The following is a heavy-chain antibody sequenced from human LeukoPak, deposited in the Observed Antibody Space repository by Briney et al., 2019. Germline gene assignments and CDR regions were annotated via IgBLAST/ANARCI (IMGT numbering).Heavy chain of an antibody. V-gene: IGHV4-4*02. CDR1: GGSISSSNW. CDR2: IHHSGRT. J-gene: IGHJ5*02. CDR3: ASSRITMVRGVPNWFDP. Sequence: SETLSLTCAVSGGSISSSNWWSWVRQPPGKGLEWIGEIHHSGRTNYNPSLKSRVTISVDRSKNQFSLKLSSVTAADTAVYYCASSRITMVRGVPNWFDPWGQGTLVTVSS. D-gene: IGHD3-10*01.